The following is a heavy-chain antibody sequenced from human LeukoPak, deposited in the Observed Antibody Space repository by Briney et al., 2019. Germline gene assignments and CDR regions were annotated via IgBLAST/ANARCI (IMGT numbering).Heavy chain of an antibody. CDR3: AKDTNGWLSLFDY. CDR2: LKQDGSDK. D-gene: IGHD3-22*01. V-gene: IGHV3-7*03. CDR1: GFTFRNNW. Sequence: PGGSLRLSCAASGFTFRNNWMSWVRQAPGKGLEWVANLKQDGSDKNYVDSVKGRFTISRDNAKNSLYLQMNSLRAEDTALYYCAKDTNGWLSLFDYWGQGTLVTVSS. J-gene: IGHJ4*02.